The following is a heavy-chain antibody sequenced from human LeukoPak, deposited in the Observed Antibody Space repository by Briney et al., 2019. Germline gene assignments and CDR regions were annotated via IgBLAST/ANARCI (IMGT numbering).Heavy chain of an antibody. CDR3: ASGRPSRPFDY. J-gene: IGHJ4*02. CDR2: IYYSGST. V-gene: IGHV4-59*01. Sequence: PSETLSLTCTVSGGSISSYYWSWIRQPPGKGLEWIGYIYYSGSTNYNPSLKSRVTISVDTSKNQFSLKLSSVTAADTAVYYCASGRPSRPFDYWGQGTLVTVSS. CDR1: GGSISSYY.